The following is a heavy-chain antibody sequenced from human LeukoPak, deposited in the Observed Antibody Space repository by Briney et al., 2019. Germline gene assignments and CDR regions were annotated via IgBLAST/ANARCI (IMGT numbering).Heavy chain of an antibody. CDR3: AKDSSSTPTAWSFDY. CDR2: IRYDGSNK. CDR1: GFTFSSYG. Sequence: PGGSLRLSCAASGFTFSSYGMHWVRQAPGKGLEWVAFIRYDGSNKYYADSVKGRFTISRDNSKNTLYLQMNSLRAEDTAVYYCAKDSSSTPTAWSFDYWGQGTLVTVSS. V-gene: IGHV3-30*02. J-gene: IGHJ4*02. D-gene: IGHD2-2*01.